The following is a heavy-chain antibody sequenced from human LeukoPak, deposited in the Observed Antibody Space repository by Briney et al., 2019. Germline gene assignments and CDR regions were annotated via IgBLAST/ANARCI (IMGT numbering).Heavy chain of an antibody. Sequence: KPSETLSLTCAVCGGSFSGYYWSWIRQPPGRGLAWIGEIHHSGSTNYNPSLKSRVTISVDTSKNQFSLKLSSVTAADTAVYYCARGPEAARPNRYYGMDVWGQGTTVTVSS. CDR3: ARGPEAARPNRYYGMDV. J-gene: IGHJ6*02. V-gene: IGHV4-34*01. D-gene: IGHD6-6*01. CDR2: IHHSGST. CDR1: GGSFSGYY.